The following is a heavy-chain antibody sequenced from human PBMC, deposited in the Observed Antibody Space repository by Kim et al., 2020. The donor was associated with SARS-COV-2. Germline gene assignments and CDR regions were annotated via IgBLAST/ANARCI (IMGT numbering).Heavy chain of an antibody. V-gene: IGHV3-33*06. J-gene: IGHJ4*02. Sequence: YYADSVKGRFTISRDNSKNTLYLQMNSLRAEDTAVYYCVKGSSGSPFDYWGQGTLVTVSS. CDR3: VKGSSGSPFDY. D-gene: IGHD3-22*01.